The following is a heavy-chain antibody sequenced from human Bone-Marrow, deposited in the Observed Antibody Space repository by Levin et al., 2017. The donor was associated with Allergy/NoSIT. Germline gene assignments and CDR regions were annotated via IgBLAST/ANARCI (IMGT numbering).Heavy chain of an antibody. CDR2: MYYSGVS. J-gene: IGHJ1*01. CDR3: ARGTVEENYAD. D-gene: IGHD1-7*01. Sequence: SETLSLTCTVSGGSISSDGFYWSWIRQSPGTGLEWIGSMYYSGVSYYNPSLKDRLTMSVDTSKSHWSLQLTSVTAADTAVYYCARGTVEENYADWGQGTLVTVSS. CDR1: GGSISSDGFY. V-gene: IGHV4-39*02.